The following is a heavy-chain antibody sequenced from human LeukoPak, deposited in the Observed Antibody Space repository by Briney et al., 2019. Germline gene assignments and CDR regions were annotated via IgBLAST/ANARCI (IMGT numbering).Heavy chain of an antibody. CDR3: ARDPVGRTMIVVPSPDAFDI. CDR1: GFNFAGYA. V-gene: IGHV3-23*01. CDR2: ISISGGSR. J-gene: IGHJ3*02. Sequence: PGGSLRLSCAASGFNFAGYAMSWVRQSPGKGLEWASSISISGGSRYYTDSVKGRFTISRDNSKNTVYLQMNSLRAEDTAVYYCARDPVGRTMIVVPSPDAFDIWGQGTMVTVSS. D-gene: IGHD3-22*01.